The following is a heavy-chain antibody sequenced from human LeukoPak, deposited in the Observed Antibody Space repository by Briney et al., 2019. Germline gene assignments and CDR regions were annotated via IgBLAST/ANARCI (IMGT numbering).Heavy chain of an antibody. V-gene: IGHV3-30*04. J-gene: IGHJ3*02. Sequence: PGGSLRLSCAASGFTFSSYAMHWVRQAPGKGLEWVAVISYDGSNKYYADSVKGRFTISRDNSKNTLYLQMNSRRAEDTAVYYCARDYRPYSSSWYDAFDIWGQGTMVTVSS. CDR2: ISYDGSNK. D-gene: IGHD6-13*01. CDR1: GFTFSSYA. CDR3: ARDYRPYSSSWYDAFDI.